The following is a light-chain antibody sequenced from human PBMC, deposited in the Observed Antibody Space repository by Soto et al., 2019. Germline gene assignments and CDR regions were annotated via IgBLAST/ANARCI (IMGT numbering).Light chain of an antibody. CDR2: DAS. CDR1: QSISSW. V-gene: IGKV1-5*01. CDR3: QHYNSYSA. J-gene: IGKJ1*01. Sequence: DIQMTQSPSTLSASVGDRVTITCRASQSISSWLAWYQQKPGKAPKLLIYDASSLESGVPSRFSGSGSGTEFTLTISSLQPEDFATYYCQHYNSYSAFGQGTKVDIK.